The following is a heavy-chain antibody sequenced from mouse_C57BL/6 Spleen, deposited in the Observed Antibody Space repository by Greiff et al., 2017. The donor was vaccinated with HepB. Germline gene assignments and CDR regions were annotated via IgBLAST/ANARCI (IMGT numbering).Heavy chain of an antibody. Sequence: QVQLQQSGAELVKPGASVKISCKASGYAFSSYWMNWVKQRPGKGLEWIGQIYPGDGDTNYNGKFKGKATLTADKSSSTAYMQLSSLTSEDSAVYFCARSGSSKGYFDYWGRGTTLTVSS. J-gene: IGHJ2*01. V-gene: IGHV1-80*01. CDR3: ARSGSSKGYFDY. CDR1: GYAFSSYW. D-gene: IGHD1-1*01. CDR2: IYPGDGDT.